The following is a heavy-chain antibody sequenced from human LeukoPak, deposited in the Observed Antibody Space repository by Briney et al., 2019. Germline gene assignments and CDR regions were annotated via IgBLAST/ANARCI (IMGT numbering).Heavy chain of an antibody. CDR2: INPSGGST. D-gene: IGHD3-3*01. Sequence: ASVKVSCKASGYTFTSYYMQWVRQAPGQGLEWMGIINPSGGSTSYAQKFQGRVTMTRDMSTSTVYMELSSLRSEDTAVYYCAREGTYYDFWSGYYPNWFDPWGQGTLVTVSS. V-gene: IGHV1-46*01. J-gene: IGHJ5*02. CDR3: AREGTYYDFWSGYYPNWFDP. CDR1: GYTFTSYY.